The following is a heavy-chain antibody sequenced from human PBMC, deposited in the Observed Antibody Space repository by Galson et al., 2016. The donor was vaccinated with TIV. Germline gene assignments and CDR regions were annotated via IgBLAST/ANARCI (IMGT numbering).Heavy chain of an antibody. D-gene: IGHD5-24*01. CDR1: GGIFSTNA. CDR3: ARRTDGHLYDYYGMDV. CDR2: LISMFGTP. V-gene: IGHV1-69*13. Sequence: SVKVSCKASGGIFSTNAITWVRQAPGQGLEWMGRLISMFGTPNYAQKFQGRVTITADESRSTAYMELSSLRSEDTAVYYCARRTDGHLYDYYGMDVWGQGTTVIVSS. J-gene: IGHJ6*02.